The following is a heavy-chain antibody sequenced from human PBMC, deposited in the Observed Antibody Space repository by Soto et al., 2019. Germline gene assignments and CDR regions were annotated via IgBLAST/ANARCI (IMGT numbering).Heavy chain of an antibody. CDR2: ISSSGSTI. V-gene: IGHV3-11*01. CDR1: GFTFSDYY. D-gene: IGHD2-2*01. Sequence: QVQLVESGGGLVKPGGSLRLSCVASGFTFSDYYMSWIRQAPGKGLAWVSYISSSGSTIYYADSVKGRFTISRDNAKNSLYLQMNSLRAEDTDVYYCAREVVPAAIDAFYNWFDPWGQGTLVTVSS. J-gene: IGHJ5*02. CDR3: AREVVPAAIDAFYNWFDP.